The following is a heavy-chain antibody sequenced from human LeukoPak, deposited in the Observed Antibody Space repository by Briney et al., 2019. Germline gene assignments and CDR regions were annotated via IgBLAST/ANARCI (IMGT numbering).Heavy chain of an antibody. CDR1: GFTFSNAW. CDR3: TTDTIVVVPAAAYYFDY. V-gene: IGHV3-15*01. CDR2: IKSKTDGGTT. D-gene: IGHD2-2*01. Sequence: GGSLRLSCAASGFTFSNAWMSWVRQAPGKGLEWVGRIKSKTDGGTTDYAAPVKGRFTISRDDPKNTLYLQMNSLKTEDTAVYYCTTDTIVVVPAAAYYFDYWGQGTLVTVSS. J-gene: IGHJ4*02.